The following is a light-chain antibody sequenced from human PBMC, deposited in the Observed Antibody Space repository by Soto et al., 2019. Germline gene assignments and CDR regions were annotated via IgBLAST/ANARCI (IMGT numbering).Light chain of an antibody. CDR2: GPY. CDR1: QSVKSIP. J-gene: IGKJ5*01. Sequence: TVLSQSPGTMALSPEERGNLSCGASQSVKSIPFAWYQQKPGKPPRFLIYGPYNGPTGIPDGFSGGVSGPPFTLLIGGLETQDSAVYWCQQYGISTIRFGQGNGWIL. CDR3: QQYGISTIR. V-gene: IGKV3-20*01.